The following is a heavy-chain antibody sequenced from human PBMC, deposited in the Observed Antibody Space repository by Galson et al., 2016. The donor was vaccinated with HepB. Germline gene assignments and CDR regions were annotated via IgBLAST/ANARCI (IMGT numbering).Heavy chain of an antibody. Sequence: SVKVSCKASDYTFTSYGISWVRQAPGQGLEWMGWINTYNDNTIYAQKLQGRVTMTTDTSTSTAYMELRSLRSDDTAVYYCARGGNCSGDRCYSLGMDVWGQGTTVTVSS. CDR1: DYTFTSYG. D-gene: IGHD2-15*01. V-gene: IGHV1-18*04. J-gene: IGHJ6*02. CDR2: INTYNDNT. CDR3: ARGGNCSGDRCYSLGMDV.